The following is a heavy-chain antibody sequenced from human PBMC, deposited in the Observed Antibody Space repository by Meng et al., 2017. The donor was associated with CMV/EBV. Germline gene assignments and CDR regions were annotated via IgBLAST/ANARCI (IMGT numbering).Heavy chain of an antibody. J-gene: IGHJ5*02. D-gene: IGHD6-13*01. CDR1: GFTFSSYG. CDR2: IRYDGSNK. Sequence: GESLKISCAASGFTFSSYGMHWVRQAPGKGLEWVAFIRYDGSNKYYADSVKGRFTISRDNSKNTLYLQMNSLRAEDTAAYYCAKDKGQAAPNWFDPWGQGTLVTVSS. CDR3: AKDKGQAAPNWFDP. V-gene: IGHV3-30*02.